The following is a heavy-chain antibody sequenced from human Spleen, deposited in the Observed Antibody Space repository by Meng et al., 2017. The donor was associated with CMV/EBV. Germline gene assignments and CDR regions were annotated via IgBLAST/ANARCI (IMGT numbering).Heavy chain of an antibody. J-gene: IGHJ5*02. CDR3: ARVYTRYCSSTSCFDWFDP. Sequence: SETLSLTCTVSGGSISSSNYYWGWIRQPPGKGLEWIGSIYYGGSTYYNPSLKSRVTISVDTSKNQFSLKLSSVTAADTAVYYCARVYTRYCSSTSCFDWFDPWGQGTLVTVSS. D-gene: IGHD2-2*01. CDR1: GGSISSSNYY. V-gene: IGHV4-39*01. CDR2: IYYGGST.